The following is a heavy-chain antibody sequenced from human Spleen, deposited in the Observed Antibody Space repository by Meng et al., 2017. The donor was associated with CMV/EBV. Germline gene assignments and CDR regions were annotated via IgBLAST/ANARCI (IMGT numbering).Heavy chain of an antibody. V-gene: IGHV3-64*02. CDR3: ARATYGHHDCWSVYPDY. Sequence: GESLKISCVASGFTFSNYPMQWVRQAPGRGLVDDSTISTNGGSTYYGVSVKGRFTISREHTKNMLYLQMGSMRAEDIAIYYCARATYGHHDCWSVYPDYWGQGTLVTVSS. J-gene: IGHJ4*02. CDR1: GFTFSNYP. CDR2: ISTNGGST. D-gene: IGHD3-3*01.